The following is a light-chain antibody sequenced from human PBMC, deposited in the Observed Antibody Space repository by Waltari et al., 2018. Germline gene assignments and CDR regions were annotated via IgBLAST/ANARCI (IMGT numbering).Light chain of an antibody. CDR3: QQSYSTPRT. V-gene: IGKV1-39*01. Sequence: DIQMTQSPSSLSVSVGDRVTISCRASQSISSDLNWYQQKPGEAPRLLIYAASSLQTGVPSRFRGSGSGTDFTLTISSLQPEDFATYYCQQSYSTPRTFGQGTKVEIK. CDR1: QSISSD. CDR2: AAS. J-gene: IGKJ1*01.